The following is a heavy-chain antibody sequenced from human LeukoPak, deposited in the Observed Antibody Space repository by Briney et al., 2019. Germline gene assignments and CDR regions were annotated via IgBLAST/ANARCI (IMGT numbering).Heavy chain of an antibody. V-gene: IGHV3-21*01. Sequence: GGSLRLSCAASGFTFSSYSMNWVRQAPGKGLEWVSSISSSSSYIYYADSVKGRFTISRDNAKKSLYLQMNSLRAEDTAVYYCARWDDSSGFYPHYFDYWGQGTLVTVSS. J-gene: IGHJ4*02. CDR2: ISSSSSYI. CDR1: GFTFSSYS. CDR3: ARWDDSSGFYPHYFDY. D-gene: IGHD3-22*01.